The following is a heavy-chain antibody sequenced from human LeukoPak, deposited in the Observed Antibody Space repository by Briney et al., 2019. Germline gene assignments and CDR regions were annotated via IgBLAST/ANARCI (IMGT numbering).Heavy chain of an antibody. D-gene: IGHD3-10*01. V-gene: IGHV3-23*01. J-gene: IGHJ4*02. Sequence: TGGSLRLSCAASGLTLSDYSMTWVRQAPGKGLFWVSGISAGGGSTYYADSVKGRFTISRDNSRNTLYLQMNSLRDEDTAVYYCARVILKYYGSGPFDYWGQGTLVTVSS. CDR3: ARVILKYYGSGPFDY. CDR2: ISAGGGST. CDR1: GLTLSDYS.